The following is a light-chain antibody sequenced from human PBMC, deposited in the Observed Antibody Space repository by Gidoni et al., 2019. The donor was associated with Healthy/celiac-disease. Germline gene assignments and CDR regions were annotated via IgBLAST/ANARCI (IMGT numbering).Light chain of an antibody. J-gene: IGKJ5*01. CDR3: QQRSSWPIA. CDR1: QSVSSY. V-gene: IGKV3-11*01. CDR2: DAS. Sequence: EIELTQSPATLSLSPGERATLSCRASQSVSSYLAWYQQKPGQAPMLLIYDASNRATGVPARFSGSGSGTDFTLTISSLEPEDFAVYYCQQRSSWPIAFGQGTRLEIK.